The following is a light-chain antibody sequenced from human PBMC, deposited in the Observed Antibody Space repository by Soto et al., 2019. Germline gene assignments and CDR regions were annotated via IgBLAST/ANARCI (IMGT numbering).Light chain of an antibody. J-gene: IGKJ2*01. CDR3: QQYNTYWGYI. CDR1: QSISSW. Sequence: DIQMTQSPATLSASIGDRVTITCRASQSISSWLAWYQQKPGKVPRLLIYKSSSLESAVPSRFSGSRSGTKFTLTISSVQPDDFATYYCQQYNTYWGYIFGQGTKLEIK. CDR2: KSS. V-gene: IGKV1-5*03.